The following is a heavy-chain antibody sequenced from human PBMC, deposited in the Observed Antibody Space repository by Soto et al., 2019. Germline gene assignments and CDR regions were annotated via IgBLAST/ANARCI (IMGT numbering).Heavy chain of an antibody. CDR1: GLTFSTSA. CDR2: ISASGRST. V-gene: IGHV3-23*01. Sequence: EEQFLESGGGLVQPGGSLRLSCAASGLTFSTSAMSWVRQAPGKGLEWVSLISASGRSTDYADSVKGRFTISRDNSKSTVYLQMNSLRADDTAVYYCAKDPPSEKLQPDYGMDVWGQGTTVTVSS. CDR3: AKDPPSEKLQPDYGMDV. D-gene: IGHD2-15*01. J-gene: IGHJ6*02.